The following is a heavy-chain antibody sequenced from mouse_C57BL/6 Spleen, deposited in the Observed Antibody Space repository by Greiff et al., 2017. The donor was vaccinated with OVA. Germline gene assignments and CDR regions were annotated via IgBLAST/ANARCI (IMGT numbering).Heavy chain of an antibody. Sequence: QVQLQQSGPELVKPGASVKISCKASGYAFSSSWMNWVKQRPGKGLEWIGRIYPGDGDTNYNGKFKGKATLTADKSSSTAYMQLSSLTSEDSSVYFCARDYDYDEVDYWGQGTTLTVSS. CDR3: ARDYDYDEVDY. CDR2: IYPGDGDT. J-gene: IGHJ2*01. D-gene: IGHD2-4*01. V-gene: IGHV1-82*01. CDR1: GYAFSSSW.